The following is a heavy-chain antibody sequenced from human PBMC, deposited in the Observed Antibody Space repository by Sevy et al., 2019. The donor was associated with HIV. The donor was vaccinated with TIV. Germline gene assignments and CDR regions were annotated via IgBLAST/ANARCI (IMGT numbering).Heavy chain of an antibody. CDR2: ISYDGSNK. Sequence: GGSLRLSCAASGFTFSSYAMHWVRQAPGKGLEWVAVISYDGSNKYYADSVKGRFTISRDNSKNTLYLQMNSLRAEDTAVYYCARDERRITMIVVVPLGAFDIWGQWTMVTVSS. J-gene: IGHJ3*02. CDR1: GFTFSSYA. V-gene: IGHV3-30*04. CDR3: ARDERRITMIVVVPLGAFDI. D-gene: IGHD3-22*01.